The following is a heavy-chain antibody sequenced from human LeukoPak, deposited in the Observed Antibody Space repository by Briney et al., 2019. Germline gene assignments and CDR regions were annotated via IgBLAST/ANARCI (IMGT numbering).Heavy chain of an antibody. CDR2: IYYSGST. V-gene: IGHV4-39*01. J-gene: IGHJ5*02. Sequence: KSSETLSLTCTVSGASISSSTDYWGWIRQPPGKGLEWIANIYYSGSTYYNPSLKIRVTISVDTSKNQFSLKLSSVTAADTAVYYCAGLIRPGWFDPWGQGTLVTVSS. CDR1: GASISSSTDY. D-gene: IGHD1-14*01. CDR3: AGLIRPGWFDP.